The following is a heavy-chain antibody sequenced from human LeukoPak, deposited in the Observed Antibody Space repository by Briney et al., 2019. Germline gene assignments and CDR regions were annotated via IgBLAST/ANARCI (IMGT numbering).Heavy chain of an antibody. V-gene: IGHV1-3*01. CDR1: GYTFTSYA. CDR3: ARGGVLRYFDWTFDY. Sequence: ASVKVSCKASGYTFTSYAMHWVRQAPGQRLEWMGWINAGNSNTKYSQKFQGRITITRDTSASTAYMELSSLRSEDTAVYYCARGGVLRYFDWTFDYWGQGTLVTVSS. CDR2: INAGNSNT. D-gene: IGHD3-9*01. J-gene: IGHJ4*02.